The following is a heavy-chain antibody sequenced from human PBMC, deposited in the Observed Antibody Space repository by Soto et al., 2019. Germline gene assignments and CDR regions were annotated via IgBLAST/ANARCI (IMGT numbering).Heavy chain of an antibody. CDR2: IIPIFGTA. J-gene: IGHJ4*02. CDR1: GGTFSSYA. CDR3: ARGSSYLSSGFFYPDYYFAY. D-gene: IGHD3-22*01. Sequence: QVQLVQSGAEVKKPGSSVKVSCKASGGTFSSYAISWVRQAPGQGLEWMGGIIPIFGTANYAQKFQGRVPITADEATSTAHMEVSSLRSEDTAVYYCARGSSYLSSGFFYPDYYFAYWGQGTLDTVCS. V-gene: IGHV1-69*01.